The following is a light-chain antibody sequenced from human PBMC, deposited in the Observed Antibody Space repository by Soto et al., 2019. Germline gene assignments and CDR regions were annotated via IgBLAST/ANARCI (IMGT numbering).Light chain of an antibody. CDR1: QSISRY. Sequence: DIQMTQSPSSLSASVGDRVTITCRASQSISRYLNWYQQKPGTAPKLLIYAASTLQSGVPSRFSCIGSGTDFSLIVSSLQPEDFATYYCQQSYIAPWTFGQGTKVEIK. J-gene: IGKJ1*01. V-gene: IGKV1-39*01. CDR3: QQSYIAPWT. CDR2: AAS.